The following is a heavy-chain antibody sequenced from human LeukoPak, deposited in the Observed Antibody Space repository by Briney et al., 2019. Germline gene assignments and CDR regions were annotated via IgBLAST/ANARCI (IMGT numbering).Heavy chain of an antibody. D-gene: IGHD3-22*01. V-gene: IGHV1-18*01. Sequence: ASVNVSCTASGYTFTAYGISWVRQAPGQGLEWMGWISAYKGNTNYTQKPQGRVTMTTETSTSTAYMELRSLRSDDTAVYYCARQHSSGYYSPHYYYGMDVWGQGTTVTVSS. CDR3: ARQHSSGYYSPHYYYGMDV. CDR2: ISAYKGNT. CDR1: GYTFTAYG. J-gene: IGHJ6*02.